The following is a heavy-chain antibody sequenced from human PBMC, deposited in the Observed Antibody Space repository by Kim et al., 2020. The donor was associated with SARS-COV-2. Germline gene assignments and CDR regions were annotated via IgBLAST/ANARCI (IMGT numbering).Heavy chain of an antibody. D-gene: IGHD1-1*01. CDR3: ARSWNEDYYYYGMDV. CDR2: IYYSGST. Sequence: SETLSLTCTVSGGSISSGGYYWSWIRQHPGKGLEWIGYIYYSGSTYYNPSLKSRVTISVDTSKNQFSLKLSSVTAADTAVYYCARSWNEDYYYYGMDVWGQGTTVTVSS. CDR1: GGSISSGGYY. V-gene: IGHV4-31*03. J-gene: IGHJ6*02.